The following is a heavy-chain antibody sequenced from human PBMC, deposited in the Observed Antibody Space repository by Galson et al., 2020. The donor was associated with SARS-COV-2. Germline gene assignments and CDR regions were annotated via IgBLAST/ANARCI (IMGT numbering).Heavy chain of an antibody. D-gene: IGHD2-15*01. CDR2: IYHSGST. CDR1: GYSISSGYF. CDR3: ATYSVVVVAPTTRRADY. J-gene: IGHJ4*02. V-gene: IGHV4-38-2*02. Sequence: SETLSLTCTVSGYSISSGYFWCWIRQPPGKGLEWMVSIYHSGSTYYTPSLKSRVTISVDTSKNQFSLKLNSVTAADTAVYYCATYSVVVVAPTTRRADYWGQGTLVTVSS.